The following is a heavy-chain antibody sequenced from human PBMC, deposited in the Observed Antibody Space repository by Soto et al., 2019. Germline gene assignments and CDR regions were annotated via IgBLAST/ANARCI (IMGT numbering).Heavy chain of an antibody. V-gene: IGHV4-34*01. CDR2: INHSGST. CDR3: ARATYYYGSGSHYYYYMDV. D-gene: IGHD3-10*01. J-gene: IGHJ6*03. CDR1: GGSFSGYY. Sequence: SETLSLTCAVYGGSFSGYYWSWIRQPPGKGLEWIGEINHSGSTNYNPSLKSRVTISVDTSKNQFSLKLSSVTAADTAVYYCARATYYYGSGSHYYYYMDVWGKGTTVTVSS.